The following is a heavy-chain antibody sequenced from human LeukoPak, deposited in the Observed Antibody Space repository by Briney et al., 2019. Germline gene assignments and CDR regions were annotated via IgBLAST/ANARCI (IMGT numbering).Heavy chain of an antibody. D-gene: IGHD6-13*01. V-gene: IGHV1-3*01. CDR1: GYSFTSYV. CDR3: ARPSRQQPVRGNWFDP. Sequence: ASVKVSRKASGYSFTSYVMHWVRQAPGQRLEWMGWINVSNGNTKYSQKLQGRGTITRDTFASTAFMELTTLKSEDTPVFSVARPSRQQPVRGNWFDPWGQGTLVTASS. J-gene: IGHJ5*02. CDR2: INVSNGNT.